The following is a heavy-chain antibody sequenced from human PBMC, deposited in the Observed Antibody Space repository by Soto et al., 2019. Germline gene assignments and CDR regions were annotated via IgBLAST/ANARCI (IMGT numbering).Heavy chain of an antibody. J-gene: IGHJ4*02. Sequence: QVQLVQSGAEVKKPGASVKVSCKASGYTFTSYAMHWVRQAPGQRLEWMGWINAGNGNTKYSQKFQGRVTITSDTSASTAYMELSSLRTEDTAVYYCARTLVGATPADYWGQGTLVTVSS. CDR3: ARTLVGATPADY. CDR2: INAGNGNT. CDR1: GYTFTSYA. D-gene: IGHD1-26*01. V-gene: IGHV1-3*01.